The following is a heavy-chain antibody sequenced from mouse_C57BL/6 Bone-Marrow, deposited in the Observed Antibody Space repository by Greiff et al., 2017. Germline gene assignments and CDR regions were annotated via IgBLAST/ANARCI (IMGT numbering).Heavy chain of an antibody. CDR1: GYTFTSYW. CDR3: ARESYYECAY. CDR2: IAPSDSYT. V-gene: IGHV1-69*01. Sequence: QVQLQQPGAELVMPGASVKLSCKSSGYTFTSYWMHWVKQRPGQGLEWIGEIAPSDSYTNYNQKFKGKSSLTVDKSSSTAYLQLSSLTSEDSAVYYYARESYYECAYWGQGTLVTVSA. J-gene: IGHJ3*01. D-gene: IGHD2-10*01.